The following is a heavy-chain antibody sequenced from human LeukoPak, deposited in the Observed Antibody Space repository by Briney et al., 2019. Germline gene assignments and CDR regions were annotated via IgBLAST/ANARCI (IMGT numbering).Heavy chain of an antibody. V-gene: IGHV3-74*01. CDR1: EFTFSAHW. J-gene: IGHJ5*02. D-gene: IGHD6-6*01. CDR2: IDNDGTNT. CDR3: VRDRPHNCFDP. Sequence: PGGSLRLSCVASEFTFSAHWMHWVRQVPGKGLVYIAYIDNDGTNTNYADSVKGRFTISRDNAKNTLYLQMNSLRVEDTAVYYCVRDRPHNCFDPWGQGTLVTVSS.